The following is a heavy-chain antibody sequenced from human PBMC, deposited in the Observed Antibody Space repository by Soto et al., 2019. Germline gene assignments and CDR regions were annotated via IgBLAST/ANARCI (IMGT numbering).Heavy chain of an antibody. CDR3: ATSAGTGRYFDY. CDR2: INHSGST. J-gene: IGHJ4*02. CDR1: GGSFSGYY. V-gene: IGHV4-34*01. Sequence: SETLSLTCAVYGGSFSGYYWSWIRQPPGKGLEWIGEINHSGSTNYNPSLKSRVTISVDMSKNQFSLKLSSVTAADTAVYYCATSAGTGRYFDYWGQGTLVTVSS. D-gene: IGHD6-13*01.